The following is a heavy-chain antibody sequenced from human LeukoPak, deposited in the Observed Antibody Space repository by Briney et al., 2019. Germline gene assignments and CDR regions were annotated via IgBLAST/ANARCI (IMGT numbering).Heavy chain of an antibody. V-gene: IGHV4-59*02. CDR2: IHYSGSA. D-gene: IGHD6-19*01. J-gene: IGHJ4*02. CDR3: ARGGSKQWLVDDS. CDR1: GGSVSGYY. Sequence: SETLSLTCTVSGGSVSGYYWSWIRQPPGKGLEWIGYIHYSGSANYNPSLKSRVTISVDTSKNQFSLKLSSVTAADTAIYYCARGGSKQWLVDDSWGQGTLVTVSS.